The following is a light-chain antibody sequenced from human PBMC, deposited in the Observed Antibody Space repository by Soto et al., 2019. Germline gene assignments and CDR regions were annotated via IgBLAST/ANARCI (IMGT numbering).Light chain of an antibody. V-gene: IGLV2-14*01. Sequence: QSVLTQPASVSGSPGQSITISCTGTSSDIGASNFVSWYQHLPGRAPKVIIFEATNRPSGVSDRFSGSKAGITASLTISGLQADDEGEYFCISYKTDDTFVFGTGNKAPS. CDR1: SSDIGASNF. CDR2: EAT. CDR3: ISYKTDDTFV. J-gene: IGLJ1*01.